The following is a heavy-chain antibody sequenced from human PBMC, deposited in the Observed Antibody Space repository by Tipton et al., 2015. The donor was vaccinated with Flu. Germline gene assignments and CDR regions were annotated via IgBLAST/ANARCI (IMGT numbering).Heavy chain of an antibody. Sequence: SLRLSCAASGFTFSSYAMHWVRQAPGKGLEWVAGIWYDGSNKYYADSVKGRFTISRDNSKNTLYLQMNSLRAEDTAVYYCARGYGILTDGGGYFDYWGQGTLVTVSS. V-gene: IGHV3-33*01. CDR1: GFTFSSYA. CDR3: ARGYGILTDGGGYFDY. J-gene: IGHJ4*02. D-gene: IGHD3-9*01. CDR2: IWYDGSNK.